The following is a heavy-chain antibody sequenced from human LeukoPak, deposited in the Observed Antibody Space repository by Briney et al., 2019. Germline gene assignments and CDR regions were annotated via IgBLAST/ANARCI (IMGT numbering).Heavy chain of an antibody. CDR2: ISAYNGNT. D-gene: IGHD2-15*01. CDR1: GYTFTSYG. J-gene: IGHJ6*02. CDR3: AREYCSGGSCYQRGYYYYGMDA. V-gene: IGHV1-18*01. Sequence: ASVKVSCKASGYTFTSYGISWVRQAPGQGLEWMGWISAYNGNTNYAQKLQGRVTMTRDTSTSTVYMELSSLRSEDTAVYYCAREYCSGGSCYQRGYYYYGMDAWGQGTTVTVSS.